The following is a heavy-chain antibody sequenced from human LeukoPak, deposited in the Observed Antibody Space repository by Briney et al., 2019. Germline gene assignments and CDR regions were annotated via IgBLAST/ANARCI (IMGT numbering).Heavy chain of an antibody. V-gene: IGHV4-34*01. D-gene: IGHD3-16*02. Sequence: PSETLSLTCAVYGGSFSGYYWSWIRQPPGKGLEWIGEINHSGSTNYNPSLKSRVTISIDTSKNQFSLKLSSVTAADTAVYYCARRWAVWGSYRLSYYFDYWGQGTLVTVSS. CDR3: ARRWAVWGSYRLSYYFDY. J-gene: IGHJ4*02. CDR1: GGSFSGYY. CDR2: INHSGST.